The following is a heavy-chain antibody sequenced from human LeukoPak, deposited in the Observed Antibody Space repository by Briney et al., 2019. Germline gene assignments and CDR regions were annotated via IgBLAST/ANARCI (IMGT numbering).Heavy chain of an antibody. CDR1: GGSISSGGYY. Sequence: QLQLQESGSGLVKPSQTLSLTCTVSGGSISSGGYYCSWIRQHPGKGLEWIGYIHYSGSTYYNPSLKSRVTISVDTSKNQFSLKLSSVTAADTAVYYCARDLGDYMDYWGQGTLVTVSS. CDR3: ARDLGDYMDY. CDR2: IHYSGST. V-gene: IGHV4-31*03. J-gene: IGHJ4*02. D-gene: IGHD4-17*01.